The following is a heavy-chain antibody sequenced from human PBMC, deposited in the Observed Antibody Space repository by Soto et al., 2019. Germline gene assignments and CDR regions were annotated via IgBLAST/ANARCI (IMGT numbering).Heavy chain of an antibody. J-gene: IGHJ4*02. CDR1: GFTFGDYS. CDR2: IRSKAYGGTT. CDR3: TREDYGTNEFDY. D-gene: IGHD4-17*01. V-gene: IGHV3-49*03. Sequence: PGGSLRLSCTDSGFTFGDYSMSWFRQAAGKGLEWVGFIRSKAYGGTTESAPSVKGRFTISRDHSKSIAYLQMNSLKTEDTAVYDCTREDYGTNEFDYWGQGTMVTVSS.